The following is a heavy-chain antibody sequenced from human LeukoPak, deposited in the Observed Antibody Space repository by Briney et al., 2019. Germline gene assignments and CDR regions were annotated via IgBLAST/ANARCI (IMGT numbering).Heavy chain of an antibody. J-gene: IGHJ6*02. CDR3: AKAPRAAAGTYNGMDV. CDR1: GFTFSSYA. CDR2: ISGSGGST. D-gene: IGHD6-13*01. Sequence: GSLRLSCAASGFTFSSYAMSWVRQAPGKGLEWVSAISGSGGSTYYADSVKGRFTISRDNSKNTLYLQMNNLRAEDTAVYYCAKAPRAAAGTYNGMDVWGQGITVTVSS. V-gene: IGHV3-23*01.